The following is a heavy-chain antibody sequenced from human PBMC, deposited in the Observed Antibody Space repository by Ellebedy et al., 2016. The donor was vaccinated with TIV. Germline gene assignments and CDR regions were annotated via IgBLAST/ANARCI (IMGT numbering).Heavy chain of an antibody. CDR3: ARLGIYYYDSTWYFDL. CDR2: IYPGDSDT. V-gene: IGHV5-51*01. J-gene: IGHJ2*01. Sequence: PGGSLRLSCKGSGYSFTSYWIGWVRQMPGKGLEWMGIIYPGDSDTRYSPSFQGQVTISADKSISTAYLQWSSLKASDTAIYYCARLGIYYYDSTWYFDLWGRGTLVTVSS. CDR1: GYSFTSYW. D-gene: IGHD3-22*01.